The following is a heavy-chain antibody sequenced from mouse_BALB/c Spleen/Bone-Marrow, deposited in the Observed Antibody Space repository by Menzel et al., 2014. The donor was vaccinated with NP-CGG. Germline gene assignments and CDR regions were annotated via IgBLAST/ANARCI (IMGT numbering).Heavy chain of an antibody. Sequence: VQLQQSGAELAKPGASAKMSCKASGYTFTSYWMHWIKQRPGQVLEWIGYITPSTGYIEYNQKFKDKATLTADKSSSTAYMQLSSLTSEDSAVYYCTRPRFAYWGQGTLVTVSA. CDR3: TRPRFAY. V-gene: IGHV1-7*01. CDR1: GYTFTSYW. J-gene: IGHJ3*01. CDR2: ITPSTGYI.